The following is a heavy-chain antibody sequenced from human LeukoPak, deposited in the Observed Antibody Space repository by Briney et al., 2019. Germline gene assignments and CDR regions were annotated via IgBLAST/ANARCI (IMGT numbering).Heavy chain of an antibody. CDR2: IKQDGSEK. CDR1: GFTFSSYA. CDR3: ARFKPLDY. V-gene: IGHV3-7*01. J-gene: IGHJ4*02. Sequence: GGSLRLSCAASGFTFSSYAMSWVRQAPGKGLEWVANIKQDGSEKYYVDSVKGRFTIPRDNAKNSLYLQMNSLRAEDTAVYYCARFKPLDYWGQGTLVTVSS.